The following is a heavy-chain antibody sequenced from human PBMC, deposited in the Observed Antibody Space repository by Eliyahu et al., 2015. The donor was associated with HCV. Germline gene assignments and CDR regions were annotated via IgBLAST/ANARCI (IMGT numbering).Heavy chain of an antibody. CDR3: AKAAILTGYPLDY. CDR2: ISGSGGST. V-gene: IGHV3-23*01. J-gene: IGHJ4*02. D-gene: IGHD3-9*01. Sequence: EVQLLESGGGLVQPGGSLRLSCXASGFTFSSXAMSWVRQAPGKGLXWVSAISGSGGSTYYADSVKGRFTISRDNSKNTLYLQMNSLRAEDTAVYYCAKAAILTGYPLDYWGQGTLVTVSS. CDR1: GFTFSSXA.